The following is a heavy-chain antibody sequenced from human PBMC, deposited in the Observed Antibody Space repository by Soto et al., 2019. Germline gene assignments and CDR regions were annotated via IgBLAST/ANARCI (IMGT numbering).Heavy chain of an antibody. J-gene: IGHJ4*02. CDR2: ISSSSSYT. Sequence: GGSLRLSCAASGFTFSDYYMSWIRQARGKGREWDSYISSSSSYTNYADSVKGRFTISRDNAKNSLYLQMNSLRAEDTAVYYCARFPLIYESSRYPDYWGQGTLVTVSS. CDR3: ARFPLIYESSRYPDY. V-gene: IGHV3-11*06. CDR1: GFTFSDYY. D-gene: IGHD3-22*01.